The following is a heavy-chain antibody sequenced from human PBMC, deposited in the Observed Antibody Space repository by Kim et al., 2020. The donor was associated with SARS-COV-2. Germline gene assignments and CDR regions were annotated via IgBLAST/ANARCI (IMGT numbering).Heavy chain of an antibody. V-gene: IGHV4-31*02. J-gene: IGHJ4*02. D-gene: IGHD3-22*01. CDR3: ARTRITMIVVVTHFDY. Sequence: SLTSRVTISVVTSKNQFSLKLSTVTAADTAVYYCARTRITMIVVVTHFDYWGQGTLVTVSS.